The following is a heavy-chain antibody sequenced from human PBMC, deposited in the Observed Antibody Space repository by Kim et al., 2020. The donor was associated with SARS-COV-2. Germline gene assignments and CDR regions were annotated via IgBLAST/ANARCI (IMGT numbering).Heavy chain of an antibody. Sequence: SETLSLTCAVYGGSFSGYYWSWIRQPPGKGLEWIGEINHSGSTNYNPSLKSRVTISVDTSKNQFSLKLSSVTAADTAVYYCARGTAMVTHEFYGMDVWGQGTTVTVSS. V-gene: IGHV4-34*01. CDR1: GGSFSGYY. D-gene: IGHD5-18*01. J-gene: IGHJ6*02. CDR3: ARGTAMVTHEFYGMDV. CDR2: INHSGST.